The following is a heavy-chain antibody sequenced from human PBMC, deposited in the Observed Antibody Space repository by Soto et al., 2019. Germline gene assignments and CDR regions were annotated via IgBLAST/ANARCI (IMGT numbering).Heavy chain of an antibody. Sequence: SDTLSLPWTVSADTPNPERYFLSWIRLHTGKGLELIAYIYYSGKTYYNPSLTSRTIISVDTSKNQFSLRLSSVTAADTAVYFCARGDSMLPSILTSPLDFWGQG. CDR2: IYYSGKT. D-gene: IGHD2-15*01. V-gene: IGHV4-30-4*02. CDR3: ARGDSMLPSILTSPLDF. J-gene: IGHJ4*02. CDR1: ADTPNPERYF.